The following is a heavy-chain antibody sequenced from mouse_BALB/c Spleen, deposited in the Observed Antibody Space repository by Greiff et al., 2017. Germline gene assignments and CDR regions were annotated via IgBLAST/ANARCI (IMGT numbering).Heavy chain of an antibody. CDR3: ARDGYGNSLYFDV. CDR2: IRNKANGYTT. Sequence: EVKVVESGGGLVQPGGSLRLSCATSGFTFTDYYMSWVRQPPGKALEWLGFIRNKANGYTTEYSASVKGRFTISRDNSQSILYLQMNTLRAEDSATYYCARDGYGNSLYFDVWGAGTTVTVSS. CDR1: GFTFTDYY. D-gene: IGHD2-1*01. J-gene: IGHJ1*01. V-gene: IGHV7-3*02.